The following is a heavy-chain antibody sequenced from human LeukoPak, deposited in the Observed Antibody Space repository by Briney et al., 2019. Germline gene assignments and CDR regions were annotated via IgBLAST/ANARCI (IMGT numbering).Heavy chain of an antibody. CDR3: AREGHCSRTSCSLDAIEV. J-gene: IGHJ3*01. V-gene: IGHV3-48*01. CDR2: ISSSSSTI. D-gene: IGHD2-2*01. CDR1: GFTFSSYS. Sequence: GGSLRLSCAASGFTFSSYSMDWVRQAPGKGLEWVSYISSSSSTINYADSVKGRFTISRDNAKNSLFLQMNSLRAEDTSFYYCAREGHCSRTSCSLDAIEVWGQGTLVAVSS.